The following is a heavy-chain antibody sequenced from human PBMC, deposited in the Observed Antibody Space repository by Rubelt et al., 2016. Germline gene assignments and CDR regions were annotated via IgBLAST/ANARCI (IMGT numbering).Heavy chain of an antibody. CDR2: ISANNGDT. CDR1: GYTFTSYG. J-gene: IGHJ4*02. CDR3: ARSKIGSGWYDY. V-gene: IGHV1-18*01. D-gene: IGHD6-19*01. Sequence: QVQLVQSGAEVKKPGASVKVSCKASGYTFTSYGFDWVRQAPGLGLEWMGWISANNGDTDYAQKVQGRGTLTTDKSTSQAYREVRCLRSDDTAGYYCARSKIGSGWYDYWGQGTLVTVSA.